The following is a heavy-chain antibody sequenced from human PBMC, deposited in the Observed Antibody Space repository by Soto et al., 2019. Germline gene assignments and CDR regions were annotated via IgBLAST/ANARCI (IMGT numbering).Heavy chain of an antibody. CDR2: IFHDGTA. D-gene: IGHD3-10*01. CDR3: ARLVYDTRLNYMYFDF. Sequence: SETLSLTCAVSGVSISSGNWWTWVRQSPQRGLEYIGEIFHDGTANYYPSFERRVAISVDASKNQFSLKLTSVTAADTAIYFCARLVYDTRLNYMYFDFWGQGTLVTVSS. CDR1: GVSISSGNW. J-gene: IGHJ4*02. V-gene: IGHV4-4*02.